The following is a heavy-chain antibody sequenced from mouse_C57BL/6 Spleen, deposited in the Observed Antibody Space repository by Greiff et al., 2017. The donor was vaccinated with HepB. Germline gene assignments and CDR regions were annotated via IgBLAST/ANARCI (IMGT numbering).Heavy chain of an antibody. CDR3: ARDYEEFAY. D-gene: IGHD2-4*01. V-gene: IGHV1-82*01. CDR1: GYAFSSSW. J-gene: IGHJ3*01. Sequence: QVQLQQSGPELVKPGASVKISCKASGYAFSSSWMNWVKQRPGKGLEWIGRIYPGDGDTNYNGKFKGKATLTADKSSSTAYMQLSSLTSEDSAVYFCARDYEEFAYWGQGTLVTVSA. CDR2: IYPGDGDT.